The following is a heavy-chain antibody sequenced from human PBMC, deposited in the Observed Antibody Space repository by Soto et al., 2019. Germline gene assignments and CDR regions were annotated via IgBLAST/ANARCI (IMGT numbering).Heavy chain of an antibody. CDR3: AKDAYGGAFDI. J-gene: IGHJ3*02. D-gene: IGHD2-21*01. Sequence: PSETLSLTCAVYGGSFSGYYWSWIRQPPGKGLEWVSEITGSAGSAYYADSVKGRFTISRDNSRDTLYMQMNTLRAEDTAVYYCAKDAYGGAFDIWGLGTVVTVSS. CDR2: ITGSAGSA. V-gene: IGHV3-23*01. CDR1: GGSFSGYY.